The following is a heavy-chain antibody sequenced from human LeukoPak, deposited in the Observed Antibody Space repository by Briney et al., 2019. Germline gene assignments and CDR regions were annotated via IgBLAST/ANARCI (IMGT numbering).Heavy chain of an antibody. D-gene: IGHD2-8*02. CDR1: GFTFSTYA. V-gene: IGHV3-23*01. CDR3: ATYRQVLLPFES. J-gene: IGHJ4*02. CDR2: IFPSGGEI. Sequence: GGSLRLSCAASGFTFSTYAMIWVRQPPGKGREWVSSIFPSGGEIHYADSVRGRFTISRDNSKSTLSLQMNSLRAEDTAIYYCATYRQVLLPFESWGQGTLVTVSS.